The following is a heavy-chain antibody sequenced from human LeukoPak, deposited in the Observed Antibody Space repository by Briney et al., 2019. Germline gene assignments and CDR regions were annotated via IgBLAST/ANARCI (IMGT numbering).Heavy chain of an antibody. CDR3: ARDPRGWSSSPQVDY. Sequence: GASVKVSCKVSGYTLTELSMHWVRQAPGKGLEWMGGFDPEDGETIYAQKFQGRVTMTEDTSTDTAYMELSSLRSEDTAVYYCARDPRGWSSSPQVDYWGQGTLVTVSS. D-gene: IGHD6-13*01. J-gene: IGHJ4*02. CDR1: GYTLTELS. V-gene: IGHV1-24*01. CDR2: FDPEDGET.